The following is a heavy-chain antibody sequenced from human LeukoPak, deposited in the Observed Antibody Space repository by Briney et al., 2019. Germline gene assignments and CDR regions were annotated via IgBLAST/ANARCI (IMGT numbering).Heavy chain of an antibody. Sequence: PSETLSLTCAVYGGSLSGYYWSWIRQPPGKGLEWIGEINHSGSTNYNPSLKSRVTISVDTSKNQFSLKLSSVTAADTAVYYCARTLLSTSWNYYYYYGMDVWGQGTTVTVSS. V-gene: IGHV4-34*01. CDR3: ARTLLSTSWNYYYYYGMDV. J-gene: IGHJ6*02. CDR2: INHSGST. D-gene: IGHD2-2*01. CDR1: GGSLSGYY.